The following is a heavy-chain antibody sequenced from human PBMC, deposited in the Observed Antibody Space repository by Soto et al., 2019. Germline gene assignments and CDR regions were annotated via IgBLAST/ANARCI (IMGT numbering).Heavy chain of an antibody. D-gene: IGHD3-22*01. V-gene: IGHV3-21*06. Sequence: GGSLRLSCAASGFTFSSYSMNWVRQAPGKGLEWVSSISSSSSYIYYADSVKGRFTISRDNAKNSLYLQMNSLRAEDTAVYYCARAGITMIVVVNPDLEYFDCWGQGTLVTVSS. J-gene: IGHJ4*02. CDR1: GFTFSSYS. CDR2: ISSSSSYI. CDR3: ARAGITMIVVVNPDLEYFDC.